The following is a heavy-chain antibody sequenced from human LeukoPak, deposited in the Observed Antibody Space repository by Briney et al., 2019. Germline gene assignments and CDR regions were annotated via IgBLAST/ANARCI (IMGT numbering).Heavy chain of an antibody. CDR1: GYTFTSYG. CDR3: ARDYGSGSYYYMDV. Sequence: GASVKVSCKASGYTFTSYGISWVRQAPGQGLEWMGIINPSGGSTNYAQKFQGRVTMTRDTSISTAYMELSRLRSDDTAVYYCARDYGSGSYYYMDVWGKGTTVTISS. V-gene: IGHV1-46*01. CDR2: INPSGGST. J-gene: IGHJ6*03. D-gene: IGHD3-10*01.